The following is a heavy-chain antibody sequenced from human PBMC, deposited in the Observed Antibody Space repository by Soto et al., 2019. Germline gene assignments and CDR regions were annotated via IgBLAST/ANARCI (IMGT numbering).Heavy chain of an antibody. D-gene: IGHD3-3*01. CDR2: TRNKANSSTT. CDR3: ARIYDFWSGGDAFDI. V-gene: IGHV3-72*01. Sequence: GGSLRLSCAASEFTFIDHYMDWVRQAPGKGLEWVGRTRNKANSSTTEYAASVKGRFTISRDDAKSSRYVKMNSIKTEDTAAYFCARIYDFWSGGDAFDIWGQGTMVTVSS. J-gene: IGHJ3*02. CDR1: EFTFIDHY.